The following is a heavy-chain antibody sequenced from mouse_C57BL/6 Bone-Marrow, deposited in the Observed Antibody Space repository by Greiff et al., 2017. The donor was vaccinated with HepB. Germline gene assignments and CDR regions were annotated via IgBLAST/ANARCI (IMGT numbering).Heavy chain of an antibody. J-gene: IGHJ2*01. Sequence: EVKLMESEGGLVQPGSSMKLSCTASGFTFSDYYMAWVRQVPEKGLEWVANINYDGSSTYYLDSLKSRFIISRDNAKNILYLQMSSLKSEDTATYYCARDLDYFDYWGQGTTRTVSS. V-gene: IGHV5-16*01. CDR1: GFTFSDYY. CDR2: INYDGSST. CDR3: ARDLDYFDY.